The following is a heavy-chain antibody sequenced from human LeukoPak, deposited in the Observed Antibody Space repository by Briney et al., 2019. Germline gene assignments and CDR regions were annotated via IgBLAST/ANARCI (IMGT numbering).Heavy chain of an antibody. D-gene: IGHD3-10*01. J-gene: IGHJ4*02. CDR3: AKDTRYGSGSYSPFDY. Sequence: PGGSLRHSCAASGFTFSSYGMHWVRQAPGKGLEWVAFIRYDGSNKYYADSVKGRFTISRDNSKNTLYLQMNSLRAEDTAVYYCAKDTRYGSGSYSPFDYWGQGTLVTVSS. CDR1: GFTFSSYG. CDR2: IRYDGSNK. V-gene: IGHV3-30*02.